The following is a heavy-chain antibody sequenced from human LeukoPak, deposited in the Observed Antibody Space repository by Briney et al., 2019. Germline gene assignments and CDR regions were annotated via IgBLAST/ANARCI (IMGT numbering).Heavy chain of an antibody. Sequence: TTSETLSLTCAVYGGPFSGYYWSWIRQPPGKGLEWIGEINHSGSTNYNPSLKSRVTISVDTSKNQFSLKLSSVTAADTAVYYCARRGYYGSGSYFFDYWGQGTLVTVSS. CDR3: ARRGYYGSGSYFFDY. CDR1: GGPFSGYY. D-gene: IGHD3-10*01. V-gene: IGHV4-34*01. CDR2: INHSGST. J-gene: IGHJ4*02.